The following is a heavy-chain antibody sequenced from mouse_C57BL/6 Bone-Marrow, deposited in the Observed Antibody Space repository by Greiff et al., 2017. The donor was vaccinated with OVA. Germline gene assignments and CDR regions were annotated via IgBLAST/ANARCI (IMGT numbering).Heavy chain of an antibody. V-gene: IGHV5-6*01. J-gene: IGHJ3*01. CDR2: ISSGGSYT. CDR3: AREAFAY. CDR1: GFTFSSYG. Sequence: EVQGVESGGDLVKPGGSLKLSCAASGFTFSSYGMSWVRQTPDKRLEWVATISSGGSYTYYPDSVKGRFTISRDNAKNTLYLQMSSLKSEDTAMYYCAREAFAYWGQGTLVTVSA.